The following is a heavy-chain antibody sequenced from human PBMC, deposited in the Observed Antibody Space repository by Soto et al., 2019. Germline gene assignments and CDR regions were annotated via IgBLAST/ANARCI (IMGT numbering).Heavy chain of an antibody. CDR1: GGTLSRSA. V-gene: IGHV1-69*01. D-gene: IGHD2-21*02. CDR3: ARDRPDTYCGGDCPLGYNYHGMDV. J-gene: IGHJ6*02. Sequence: QVQLEQSGAEVKEPGPSVKVSCKASGGTLSRSAISWVRKAPGQGLEWMGGIIPILDSATYVQKFQGRLTITADESTSTAYLELTSLKSDDTAMYFCARDRPDTYCGGDCPLGYNYHGMDVWGQGTAVSVS. CDR2: IIPILDSA.